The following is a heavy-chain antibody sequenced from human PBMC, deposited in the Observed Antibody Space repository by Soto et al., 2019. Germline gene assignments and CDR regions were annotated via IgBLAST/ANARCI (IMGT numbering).Heavy chain of an antibody. J-gene: IGHJ6*04. Sequence: ASVKVSCKASGGTFSSYAISWVRQAPGQGLEWMGGIIPIFGTANYAQKFQGRVTITADESTSTAYMELSSLSSEDTAVYYCARVVGMDTISYYYGMDVWGKGTTVTASS. CDR3: ARVVGMDTISYYYGMDV. CDR1: GGTFSSYA. CDR2: IIPIFGTA. V-gene: IGHV1-69*13. D-gene: IGHD5-18*01.